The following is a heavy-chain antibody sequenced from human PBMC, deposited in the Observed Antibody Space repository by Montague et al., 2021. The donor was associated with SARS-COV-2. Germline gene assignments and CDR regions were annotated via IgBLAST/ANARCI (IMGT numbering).Heavy chain of an antibody. CDR2: VIHSGTT. CDR3: ASEEFFYYGSGNYYRSALDD. CDR1: GASFSGYY. V-gene: IGHV4-34*12. D-gene: IGHD3-10*01. Sequence: SETLSLTCTVYGASFSGYYWSWVRQSPGKGLEWIGEVIHSGTTNYNPSLKGRVTISIDSSNDRFSLRLTSLTAADTGVYYCASEEFFYYGSGNYYRSALDDWGQGTTVTVSS. J-gene: IGHJ6*02.